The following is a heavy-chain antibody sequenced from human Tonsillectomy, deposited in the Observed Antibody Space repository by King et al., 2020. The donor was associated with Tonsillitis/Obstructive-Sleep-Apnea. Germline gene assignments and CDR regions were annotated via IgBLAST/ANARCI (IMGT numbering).Heavy chain of an antibody. Sequence: QLQESGPGLVKPSETLSLTCTVSGGSISSYYWSWIRQPPGKGLDWIGYIYYSGSTNYNPSLKSRVTISVDTSKNQFSLKVISVTAADTAVYYCAREVVDYYASGRSIDVWGKGTTVTVSS. CDR2: IYYSGST. D-gene: IGHD3-10*01. J-gene: IGHJ6*03. CDR3: AREVVDYYASGRSIDV. CDR1: GGSISSYY. V-gene: IGHV4-59*01.